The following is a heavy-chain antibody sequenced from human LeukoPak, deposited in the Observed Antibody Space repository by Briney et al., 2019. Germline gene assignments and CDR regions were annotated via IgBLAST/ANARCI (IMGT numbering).Heavy chain of an antibody. V-gene: IGHV1-18*01. CDR1: GYTFTSYG. CDR3: ARFGSSWYYYGMDV. D-gene: IGHD6-13*01. CDR2: ISAYNGNT. Sequence: ASVKVSCKASGYTFTSYGIIWVRQAPGQGLEWMGWISAYNGNTNYAQKLQGRVTMTTDTSTSTAYMELRSLRSDDTAAYYCARFGSSWYYYGMDVWGQGTTVTVSS. J-gene: IGHJ6*02.